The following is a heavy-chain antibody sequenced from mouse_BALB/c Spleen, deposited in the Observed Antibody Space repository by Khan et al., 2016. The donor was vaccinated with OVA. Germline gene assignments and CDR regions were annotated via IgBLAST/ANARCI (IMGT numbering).Heavy chain of an antibody. CDR2: ISSCSSTI. CDR1: GFTFSRFG. CDR3: ARDSNLDY. V-gene: IGHV5-17*02. Sequence: EVQLLETGGGLVQPGGSRKLSCAASGFTFSRFGMHWVRQAPEKGLEWVAYISSCSSTIYYADTVKGRFTISRDNAKNTLFLQMTSLRSEDTAMYYCARDSNLDYWGQGTTLTVSS. J-gene: IGHJ2*01.